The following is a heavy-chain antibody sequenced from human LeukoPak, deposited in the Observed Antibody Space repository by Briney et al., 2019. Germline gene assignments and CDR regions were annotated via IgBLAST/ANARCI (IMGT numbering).Heavy chain of an antibody. CDR3: AREAPVTVTLDY. CDR2: IWYDGSNK. D-gene: IGHD4-17*01. V-gene: IGHV3-33*01. J-gene: IGHJ4*02. Sequence: GGSLRLSCAASGFTFSSYGMHWVRQAPGKGLEWVAVIWYDGSNKYYADSVKGRFTISRDNSKNTPYLQMNSLRAEDTAVYYCAREAPVTVTLDYWGQGTLVTVSS. CDR1: GFTFSSYG.